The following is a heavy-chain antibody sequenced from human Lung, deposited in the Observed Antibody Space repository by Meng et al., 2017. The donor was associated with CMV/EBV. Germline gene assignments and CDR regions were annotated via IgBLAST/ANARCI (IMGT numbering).Heavy chain of an antibody. V-gene: IGHV3-21*01. CDR1: GFIFSSYR. D-gene: IGHD3-10*01. Sequence: GESXKISCAASGFIFSSYRINWVRQAPGKGLEWVASISSTSAYIYYAESVEGRFIISRDNAKSSLYLTMDNLAVEDTAVYYCATGATLDYWRQGTLVTVSS. CDR3: ATGATLDY. CDR2: ISSTSAYI. J-gene: IGHJ4*02.